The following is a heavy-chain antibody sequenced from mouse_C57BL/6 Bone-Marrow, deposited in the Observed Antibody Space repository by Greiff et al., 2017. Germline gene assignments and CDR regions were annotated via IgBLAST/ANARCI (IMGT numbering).Heavy chain of an antibody. Sequence: EVKLQESGGDLVKPGGSLKLSFAASGFTFSSYGMSWVRQPPDKRLEWVATISSGGSYTYYPDSVKGRFTISRDNAKNTLYLQMSSLKSEDTAMYYCARRGWLLRYWYFDVWGTGTTVTVSS. CDR1: GFTFSSYG. D-gene: IGHD2-3*01. CDR2: ISSGGSYT. V-gene: IGHV5-6*02. J-gene: IGHJ1*03. CDR3: ARRGWLLRYWYFDV.